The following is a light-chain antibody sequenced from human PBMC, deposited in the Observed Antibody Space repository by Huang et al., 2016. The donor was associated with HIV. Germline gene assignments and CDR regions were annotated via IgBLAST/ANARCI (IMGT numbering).Light chain of an antibody. CDR1: QNINNK. Sequence: EIVMTQSPATLSVSPGERATLSCRASQNINNKLAWYQQITGQAPRLLIYGASTRAAGFPARFSGSVSGTEFTLTISSLQSEDFALYYCQQYNSWPPLTFGGGTKVEIK. CDR2: GAS. J-gene: IGKJ4*01. CDR3: QQYNSWPPLT. V-gene: IGKV3-15*01.